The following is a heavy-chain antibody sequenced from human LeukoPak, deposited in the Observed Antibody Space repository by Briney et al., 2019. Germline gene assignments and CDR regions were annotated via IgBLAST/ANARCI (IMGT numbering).Heavy chain of an antibody. J-gene: IGHJ4*02. CDR3: ARGPDGSYSRWFDY. V-gene: IGHV4-59*01. Sequence: SETLSPTCTVSGGSISSFYWSWIRQTPGKGLEWIGYIHYSGSTRYSPSLNSRVTISVDTSKNQFSLNLSSVTAADTAVYFCARGPDGSYSRWFDYWGQGTLVTVSS. CDR1: GGSISSFY. CDR2: IHYSGST. D-gene: IGHD1-26*01.